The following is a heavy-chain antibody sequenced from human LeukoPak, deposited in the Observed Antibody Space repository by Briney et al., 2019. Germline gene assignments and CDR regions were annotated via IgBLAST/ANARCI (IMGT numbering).Heavy chain of an antibody. J-gene: IGHJ4*02. D-gene: IGHD6-19*01. CDR1: GGTFSSYA. CDR2: IIPILGIA. V-gene: IGHV1-69*04. CDR3: ARSSGWYDSFDY. Sequence: VASVKVSCKASGGTFSSYAISWVRQAPGQGLEWMGRIIPILGIANYAQKFQGRVTITADKSTSTAYMELSSLRSEDTAVYYCARSSGWYDSFDYWGQGTLVTVSS.